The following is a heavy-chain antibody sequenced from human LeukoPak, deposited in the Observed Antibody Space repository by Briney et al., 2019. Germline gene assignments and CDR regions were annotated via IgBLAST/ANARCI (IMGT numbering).Heavy chain of an antibody. CDR2: IYHSGST. V-gene: IGHV4-38-2*02. Sequence: SETLSLTCTVSGYSISSGYDWGWIRQPPGKGLEWIGSIYHSGSTYYNPSLKSRVTISVDTSKNQFSLKLSSVTAADTAVYYCARPHGELNAFDIWGQGTMVTVSS. CDR3: ARPHGELNAFDI. J-gene: IGHJ3*02. CDR1: GYSISSGYD. D-gene: IGHD3-10*01.